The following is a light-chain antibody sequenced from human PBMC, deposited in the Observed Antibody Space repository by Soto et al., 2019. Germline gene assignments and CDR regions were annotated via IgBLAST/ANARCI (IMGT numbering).Light chain of an antibody. CDR1: QSVSSSY. CDR2: GAS. V-gene: IGKV3-20*01. J-gene: IGKJ2*01. CDR3: QQFGSSPMYT. Sequence: EIVLTQSPGTLSLSPGERATLSCRASQSVSSSYLTWYQQKPGQAPSLLIYGASRRATGTPDRFSGSGSGTDFTLTISRLEPEDFAVYYCQQFGSSPMYTFGQGTKLEIK.